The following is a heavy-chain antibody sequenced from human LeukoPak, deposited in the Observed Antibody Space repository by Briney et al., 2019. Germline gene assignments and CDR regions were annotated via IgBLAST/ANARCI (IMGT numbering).Heavy chain of an antibody. CDR3: AGGYSSGWNYYYYYMDV. Sequence: PGGSLRLSCAASGFTFDDYGMSWVRQAPGKGLEWVSGINWNGGSTGYADSVKGRFTISRDNAKNSLYLQMNSLRAEDTALYYCAGGYSSGWNYYYYYMDVWGKGTTVTVSS. D-gene: IGHD6-19*01. V-gene: IGHV3-20*04. CDR2: INWNGGST. CDR1: GFTFDDYG. J-gene: IGHJ6*03.